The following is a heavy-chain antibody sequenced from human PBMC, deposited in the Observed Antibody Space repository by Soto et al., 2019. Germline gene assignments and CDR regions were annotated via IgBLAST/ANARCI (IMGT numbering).Heavy chain of an antibody. V-gene: IGHV4-59*01. J-gene: IGHJ6*02. CDR2: IDYSGST. CDR3: ASTYESSPSYV. D-gene: IGHD3-22*01. CDR1: GVPISSYY. Sequence: PSETLSLTCTVSGVPISSYYWTWIRQPPGKGLEWIGYIDYSGSTKYNPSLKSRVTISVDTSKNQFSLKLSSVTAADTALYYCASTYESSPSYVWGQGTTVTVS.